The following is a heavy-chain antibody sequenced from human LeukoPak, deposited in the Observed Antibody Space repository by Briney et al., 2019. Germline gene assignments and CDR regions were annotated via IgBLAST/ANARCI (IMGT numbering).Heavy chain of an antibody. CDR3: AREGGDYRDY. V-gene: IGHV4-30-4*01. Sequence: SETLSLTCTVSGGSISSGDCYWSWIRQPPGKGLEWIGYIYYSGSTYYNPSLKSRVTISVDTSKNQFSLKLSSVTAADTAVYYCAREGGDYRDYWGQGTLVTVSS. J-gene: IGHJ4*02. CDR1: GGSISSGDCY. CDR2: IYYSGST. D-gene: IGHD4-11*01.